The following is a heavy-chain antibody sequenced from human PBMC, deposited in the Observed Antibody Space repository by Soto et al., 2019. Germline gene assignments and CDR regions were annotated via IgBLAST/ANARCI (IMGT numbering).Heavy chain of an antibody. Sequence: GGSLRLSCVGSGFTFSNAWINWVRQTPGKGLEWVGRIKSKPDGGTADYAAPVKGRFTISRDDSKNTVYLQMNSLKTEDTALYYCVTGQYCDYWGQGTLVTVSS. CDR1: GFTFSNAW. V-gene: IGHV3-15*01. CDR3: VTGQYCDY. CDR2: IKSKPDGGTA. J-gene: IGHJ4*02.